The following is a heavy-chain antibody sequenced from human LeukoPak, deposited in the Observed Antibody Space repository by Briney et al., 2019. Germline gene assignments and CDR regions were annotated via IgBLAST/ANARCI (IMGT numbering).Heavy chain of an antibody. J-gene: IGHJ4*02. CDR2: IYTSGST. CDR1: GGSISSGSYY. D-gene: IGHD6-13*01. Sequence: SETLSLTXTVSGGSISSGSYYWSCIRQPAGKGLEWIGRIYTSGSTNYNPSLKSRVTISVDTSKNQFSLKLSSVTAADTAVYYCARDPYSSSWYNSGTYWGQGTLVTVSS. CDR3: ARDPYSSSWYNSGTY. V-gene: IGHV4-61*02.